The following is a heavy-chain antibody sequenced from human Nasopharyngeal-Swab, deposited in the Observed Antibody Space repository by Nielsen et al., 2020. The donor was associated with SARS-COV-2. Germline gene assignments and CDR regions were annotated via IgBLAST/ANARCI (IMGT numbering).Heavy chain of an antibody. CDR1: GGSFSGHQ. D-gene: IGHD2-2*01. CDR2: VNHGGDT. CDR3: ARGGAGVVPAPVLGLGPYYYYYYMDV. V-gene: IGHV4-34*01. Sequence: SETLSLTCAVYGGSFSGHQWSWVRQPPGKGLEWIGEVNHGGDTNSNPSLKSRVTISVATSKNQFSLKLSSVTAADTAVYYCARGGAGVVPAPVLGLGPYYYYYYMDVWGKGTTVTVSS. J-gene: IGHJ6*03.